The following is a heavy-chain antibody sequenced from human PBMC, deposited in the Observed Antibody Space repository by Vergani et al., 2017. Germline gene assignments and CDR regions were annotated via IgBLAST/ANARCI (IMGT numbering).Heavy chain of an antibody. J-gene: IGHJ3*02. D-gene: IGHD7-27*01. Sequence: QVQLQESGPGLVKPSETLSLTCTVSGGSISSYYWSWIRHPAGKGLEWIGRIYTSGSTNYNPSLKSRVTMSVDTSKNQFSLNLSSVTAADTAVYYCARASMLTGDGGEAFEIWGQGTMVTVSS. V-gene: IGHV4-4*07. CDR2: IYTSGST. CDR3: ARASMLTGDGGEAFEI. CDR1: GGSISSYY.